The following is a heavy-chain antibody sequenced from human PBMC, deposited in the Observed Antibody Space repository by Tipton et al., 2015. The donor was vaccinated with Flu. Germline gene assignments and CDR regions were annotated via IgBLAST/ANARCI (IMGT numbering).Heavy chain of an antibody. J-gene: IGHJ5*02. V-gene: IGHV4-38-2*01. CDR1: GYSIRSGYY. D-gene: IGHD4-11*01. Sequence: TLSLTCAVSGYSIRSGYYWDWIRQPPGKGLEWIGSIHQSGSTYYKSSLKSRATISVDTSKNRFSLKLSSVTAADTAVYYCAMRDYSNYVSEPKNWFDPWGRGTLVTVSS. CDR2: IHQSGST. CDR3: AMRDYSNYVSEPKNWFDP.